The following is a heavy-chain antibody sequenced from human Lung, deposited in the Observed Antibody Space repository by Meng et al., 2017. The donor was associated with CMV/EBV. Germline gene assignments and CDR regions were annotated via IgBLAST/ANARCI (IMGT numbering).Heavy chain of an antibody. CDR3: AKGKTAIAAAGPLDY. J-gene: IGHJ4*02. V-gene: IGHV3-30*02. CDR2: IRYDGSNK. CDR1: GFTFSSYG. Sequence: GGSLRLXCVASGFTFSSYGMHWVRQAPGKGLEWVAFIRYDGSNKYYADSVKGRFTISRDNSKNTLYLQMNSLRAEDTAVYYCAKGKTAIAAAGPLDYWGQGTLVTVSS. D-gene: IGHD6-13*01.